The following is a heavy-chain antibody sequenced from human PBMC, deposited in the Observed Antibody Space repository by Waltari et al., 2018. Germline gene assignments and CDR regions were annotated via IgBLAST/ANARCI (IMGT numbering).Heavy chain of an antibody. CDR3: GRGTAMAKGPYYFDY. CDR2: INPNSGGT. CDR1: GYTFTDYY. J-gene: IGHJ4*02. D-gene: IGHD5-18*01. Sequence: QVQLVQSGAEVKKPGASVKVSCKASGYTFTDYYMHWGRQAPGQGLEWMGRINPNSGGTNYAQKFQGRVTMTRDTSISTAYMGLSRLRSDDTAVYYCGRGTAMAKGPYYFDYWGQGTLVTVSS. V-gene: IGHV1-2*06.